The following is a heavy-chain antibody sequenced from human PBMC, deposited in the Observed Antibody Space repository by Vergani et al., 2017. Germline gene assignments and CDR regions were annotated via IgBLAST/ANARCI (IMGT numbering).Heavy chain of an antibody. CDR2: ISYDGSNK. J-gene: IGHJ5*02. D-gene: IGHD3-9*01. CDR1: GFTFSSYA. CDR3: AREGTGYDILTGYWGYNWFDP. V-gene: IGHV3-30-3*01. Sequence: QVQLVESGGGVVQPGRSLRLSCAASGFTFSSYAMHWVRQAPGKGLEWVAVISYDGSNKYYADSVKGRFTISRDNSKNTLYLQMNSLRAEDTAVYSCAREGTGYDILTGYWGYNWFDPWGQGTLVTVSS.